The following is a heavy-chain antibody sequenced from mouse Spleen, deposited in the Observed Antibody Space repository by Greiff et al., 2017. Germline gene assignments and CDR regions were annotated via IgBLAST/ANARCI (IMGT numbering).Heavy chain of an antibody. CDR2: IWSDGST. V-gene: IGHV2-6-1*01. Sequence: QVQLKETGPGLVAPSQSLSITCTVSGFSLTSYGVHWVRQPPGKGLEWLAVIWSDGSTNYNSALKSRLSISKDNSKSQVFLKMNSLQTDDTAMYYCARHEGYGNSYAMDYWGQGTSVTVSS. CDR1: GFSLTSYG. CDR3: ARHEGYGNSYAMDY. D-gene: IGHD2-1*01. J-gene: IGHJ4*01.